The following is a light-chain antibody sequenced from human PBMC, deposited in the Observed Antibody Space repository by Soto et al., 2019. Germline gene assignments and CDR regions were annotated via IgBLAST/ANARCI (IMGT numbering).Light chain of an antibody. V-gene: IGLV2-23*02. CDR3: CSDAGSGVYV. CDR1: SRDVGGYNF. J-gene: IGLJ1*01. CDR2: EVT. Sequence: QSVLTQPASVSGSPGQSITISCTGTSRDVGGYNFVSWYQQHPGKAPKLLVYEVTKRPSEISIRFSGSKSGNTASLTISGLQAEDEADYYCCSDAGSGVYVFGTGTQVTVL.